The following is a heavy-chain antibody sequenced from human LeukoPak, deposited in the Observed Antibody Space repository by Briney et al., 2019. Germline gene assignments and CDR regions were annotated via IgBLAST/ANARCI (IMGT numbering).Heavy chain of an antibody. V-gene: IGHV3-23*01. CDR2: VSSSGSCT. CDR1: GFSLSNYI. J-gene: IGHJ4*02. CDR3: AKHRGSSGADARPAEY. Sequence: GGSLRLSCVASGFSLSNYIMSWVRQAPGKGLEWVSTVSSSGSCTYYADSVKGRFTISRDNSKNTVYLEVNSLRAEDTAVYYCAKHRGSSGADARPAEYWGQGTLVTVSS. D-gene: IGHD5-12*01.